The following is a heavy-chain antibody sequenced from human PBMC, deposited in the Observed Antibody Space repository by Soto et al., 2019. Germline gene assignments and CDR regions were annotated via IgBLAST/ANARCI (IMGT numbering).Heavy chain of an antibody. V-gene: IGHV6-1*01. CDR1: GDSVSSNSAA. D-gene: IGHD3-22*01. J-gene: IGHJ4*02. CDR2: TYYRSKWYN. CDR3: ARDRDYYDSSGYYSLPFDY. Sequence: SQTLSLTCAISGDSVSSNSAAWNWIRKSPSRGLEWLGRTYYRSKWYNDYAVSVKSRITINPDTSKNQFSLQLNSVTPEDTAVYYCARDRDYYDSSGYYSLPFDYWGQGTLVTVSS.